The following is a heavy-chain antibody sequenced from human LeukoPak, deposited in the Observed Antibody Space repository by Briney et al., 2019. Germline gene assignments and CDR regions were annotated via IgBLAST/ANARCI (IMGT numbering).Heavy chain of an antibody. V-gene: IGHV4-34*01. CDR2: INHSGST. Sequence: SETLSLTCAVYGGSFSGYYWSWIRHPPGKGLEWIGEINHSGSTNYNPSLKSRVTISVDTSKNQFSLKLSSVPAADTAVYYCARSTVTTPFDYWGQGTLVTVSS. CDR3: ARSTVTTPFDY. CDR1: GGSFSGYY. D-gene: IGHD4-17*01. J-gene: IGHJ4*02.